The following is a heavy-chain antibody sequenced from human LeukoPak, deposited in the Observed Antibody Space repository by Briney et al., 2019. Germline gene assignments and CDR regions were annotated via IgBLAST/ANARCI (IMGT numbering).Heavy chain of an antibody. CDR3: ARDTDYYDSSGLRRGVGYNWFDP. CDR1: GYSISSGYY. V-gene: IGHV4-38-2*02. J-gene: IGHJ5*02. CDR2: IYHSGST. D-gene: IGHD3-22*01. Sequence: SETLSLTCTVSGYSISSGYYWGWIRQPPGKGLEWFGSIYHSGSTYYNPSLKSRVTISVDTSKNQFSLKLSSVTAADTAVYYCARDTDYYDSSGLRRGVGYNWFDPWGQGTLVTVSS.